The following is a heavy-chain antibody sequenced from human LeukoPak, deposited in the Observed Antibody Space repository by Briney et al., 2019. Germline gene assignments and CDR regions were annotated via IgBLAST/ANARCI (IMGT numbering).Heavy chain of an antibody. CDR1: GGSFSGYY. J-gene: IGHJ4*02. CDR3: ARPLRDGYNSYYFDY. Sequence: SETLSLTCAVYGGSFSGYYWSWIRQPAGKGLEWIGRIDTSGSTNYKPSLKSRLTMSVDTSKRQFSLRLTSVTAADTAVYYCARPLRDGYNSYYFDYWGQGTLVTVSS. V-gene: IGHV4-59*10. D-gene: IGHD5-24*01. CDR2: IDTSGST.